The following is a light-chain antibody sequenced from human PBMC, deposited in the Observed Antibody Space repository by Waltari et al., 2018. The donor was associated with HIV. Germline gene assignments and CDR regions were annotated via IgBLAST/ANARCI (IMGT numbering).Light chain of an antibody. CDR1: TGSVSRKNY. V-gene: IGLV7-46*01. J-gene: IGLJ3*02. CDR2: DTE. CDR3: LLSFSGVRV. Sequence: QAVVTQEPSLSVSPGGTVTVPCASFTGSVSRKNYVHWIQLKPGQAPRTLIYDTEKRHPWTAGRFSCSLVGGRAALALSGALTDDEADYYCLLSFSGVRVFGGGTKLTV.